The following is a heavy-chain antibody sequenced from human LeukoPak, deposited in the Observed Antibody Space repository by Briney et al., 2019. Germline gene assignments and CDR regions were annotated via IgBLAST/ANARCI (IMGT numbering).Heavy chain of an antibody. CDR1: GYTFTSYD. CDR3: ARAKDDFWSGYYWDLTYYYYYGMDV. V-gene: IGHV1-8*01. J-gene: IGHJ6*02. Sequence: ASVEVSCKASGYTFTSYDINWVRQATGQGLEWMGWMNPNSGNTGYAQKFQGRVTMTRNTSISTAYMELSSLRSEDTAVYYCARAKDDFWSGYYWDLTYYYYYGMDVWGQGTTVTVSS. CDR2: MNPNSGNT. D-gene: IGHD3-3*01.